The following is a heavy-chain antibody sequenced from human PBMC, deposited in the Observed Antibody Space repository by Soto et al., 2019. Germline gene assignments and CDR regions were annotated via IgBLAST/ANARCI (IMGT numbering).Heavy chain of an antibody. CDR1: GYPFTGSY. V-gene: IGHV1-2*04. D-gene: IGHD6-19*01. CDR2: INPNSGGT. CDR3: ARGQAVAGTWYYYYGMDV. J-gene: IGHJ6*02. Sequence: ASVKVSCKASGYPFTGSYMHWVRQGPGQGLEWLGWINPNSGGTNYAQNCQSWVTMTRYTSISTAYMELSRLRSDDTAVYYCARGQAVAGTWYYYYGMDVWGQGTTVIVSS.